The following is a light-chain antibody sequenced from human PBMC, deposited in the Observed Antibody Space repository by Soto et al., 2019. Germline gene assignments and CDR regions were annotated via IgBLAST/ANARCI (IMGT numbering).Light chain of an antibody. J-gene: IGKJ2*01. CDR3: HESNNWPYT. Sequence: EIVMTQSPATLSVSPGERVTLSCSASQSVADNLAWYQQKPGQAPRLLMYGASTRATGIPARFSGSGSGTDLTLTISSLQSDDFALYYCHESNNWPYTFGQGTKLEIK. CDR1: QSVADN. V-gene: IGKV3-15*01. CDR2: GAS.